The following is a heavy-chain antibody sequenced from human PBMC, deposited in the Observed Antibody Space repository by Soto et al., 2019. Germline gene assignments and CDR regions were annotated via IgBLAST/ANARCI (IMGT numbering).Heavy chain of an antibody. CDR1: GGSISSYC. J-gene: IGHJ4*02. D-gene: IGHD3-9*01. CDR2: IYYSGST. CDR3: ARHPGYYDILTGYTTYYFDY. V-gene: IGHV4-59*08. Sequence: PSETLSLTCTVSGGSISSYCWSWIRQPPGKGLEWIGYIYYSGSTNYNPSLKSRVTISVDTSKNQYSLKLSTVTAADTAVYYCARHPGYYDILTGYTTYYFDYWGQGILVTVSS.